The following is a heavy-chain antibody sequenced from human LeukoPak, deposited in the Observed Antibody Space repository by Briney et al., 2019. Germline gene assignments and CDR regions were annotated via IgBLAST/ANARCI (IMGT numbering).Heavy chain of an antibody. Sequence: GGSLRLSCAASGFTFSSYAMHWVRQAPGKGLEWVAVISYDGSNKYYADSVKGRFTISRDNSKNTLYLQMNSLRAEDTAVYYCAKCPYSSGYYYPFDYWGQGTLVTVSS. CDR1: GFTFSSYA. CDR3: AKCPYSSGYYYPFDY. J-gene: IGHJ4*02. CDR2: ISYDGSNK. V-gene: IGHV3-30-3*02. D-gene: IGHD3-22*01.